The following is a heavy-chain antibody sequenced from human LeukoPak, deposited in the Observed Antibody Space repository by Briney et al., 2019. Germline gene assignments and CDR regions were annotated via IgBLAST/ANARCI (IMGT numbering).Heavy chain of an antibody. V-gene: IGHV3-53*05. CDR2: IYSGGST. Sequence: GGSLRLSCAASGFTVSSNYMSWVRQAPGKGLEWVSLIYSGGSTYYADSVKGRFTISRDNSKNTLYLQMNSLRAEDTAVYYCAREAYYYDSSGYSYAEYFQHWGQGTLVTVSS. D-gene: IGHD3-22*01. CDR1: GFTVSSNY. J-gene: IGHJ1*01. CDR3: AREAYYYDSSGYSYAEYFQH.